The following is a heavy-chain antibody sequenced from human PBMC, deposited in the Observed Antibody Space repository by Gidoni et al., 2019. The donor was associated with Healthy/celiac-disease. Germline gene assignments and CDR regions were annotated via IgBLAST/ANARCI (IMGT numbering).Heavy chain of an antibody. Sequence: QVQLVQSGAEVKKPGASVKVSCKASGYPFTRYYMHWVRQAPGQGLEWMGIINPSGGSTSYAQKFQGRVTMTRDTSTSTVYMELSSLRSEDTAVYYCARDWDYYGSGSYYSFDYWGQGTLVTVSS. D-gene: IGHD3-10*01. V-gene: IGHV1-46*01. CDR1: GYPFTRYY. J-gene: IGHJ4*02. CDR2: INPSGGST. CDR3: ARDWDYYGSGSYYSFDY.